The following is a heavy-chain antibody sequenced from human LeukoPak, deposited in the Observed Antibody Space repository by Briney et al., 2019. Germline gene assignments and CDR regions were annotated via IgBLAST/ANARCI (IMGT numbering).Heavy chain of an antibody. J-gene: IGHJ4*02. CDR2: ISYDGSNK. V-gene: IGHV3-30-3*01. Sequence: PGRSLRLSCAASGFTFSSYAMHWVRQAPGKGLEWVAVISYDGSNKYYADSVKGRFTISRDNSKNTLYLQMNSLRAEDTAVYYCARGQGYCSGGSCLGFFDYWGQGTLVTVSS. CDR3: ARGQGYCSGGSCLGFFDY. D-gene: IGHD2-15*01. CDR1: GFTFSSYA.